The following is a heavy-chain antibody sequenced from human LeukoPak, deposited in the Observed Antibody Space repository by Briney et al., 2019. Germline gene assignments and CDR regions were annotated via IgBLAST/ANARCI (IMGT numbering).Heavy chain of an antibody. V-gene: IGHV3-23*01. J-gene: IGHJ4*02. CDR3: AKVDSSSSIGY. Sequence: GGSLRLSCAASGFTFSSYAMSWVRQAPGKGLEWVSGITDSGGSTYYADSVKGRFTISRDNSKNTLNLQMNSLRAEDTAVYYCAKVDSSSSIGYWGQGTLVTVSS. CDR2: ITDSGGST. D-gene: IGHD6-6*01. CDR1: GFTFSSYA.